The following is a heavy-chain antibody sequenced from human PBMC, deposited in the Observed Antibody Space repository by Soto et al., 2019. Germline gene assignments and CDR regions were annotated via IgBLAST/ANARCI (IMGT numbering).Heavy chain of an antibody. V-gene: IGHV3-7*01. CDR2: IKQDGSEK. Sequence: GGSLRLSCAASGFTFSSYWMSWVRQAPGKGLEWVANIKQDGSEKYYVDSVKGRFTISRDNAKNSLYLQMNSLRAEDTAVYYCARVSLYYYESSGTLYYYYGMDVWGQGTTVTVSS. D-gene: IGHD3-22*01. CDR1: GFTFSSYW. CDR3: ARVSLYYYESSGTLYYYYGMDV. J-gene: IGHJ6*02.